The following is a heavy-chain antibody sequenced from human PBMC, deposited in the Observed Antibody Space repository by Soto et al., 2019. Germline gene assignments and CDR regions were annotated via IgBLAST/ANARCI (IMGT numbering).Heavy chain of an antibody. J-gene: IGHJ4*02. CDR2: ISGYNGDT. CDR1: GFTFTSYW. CDR3: ATRDPGHY. Sequence: GPVKVSCKGSGFTFTSYWISWVRQAPGQGLEWMGWISGYNGDTNYAQKYQGRVTMTRDTSTSTVYMELSSLRSEDTAVYYCATRDPGHYWGQGTLVTVSS. V-gene: IGHV1-18*01.